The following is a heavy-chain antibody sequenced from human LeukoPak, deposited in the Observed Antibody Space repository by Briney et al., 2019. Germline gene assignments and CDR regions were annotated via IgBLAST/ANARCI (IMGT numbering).Heavy chain of an antibody. CDR2: ISWNSGSI. Sequence: GGSLRLSCAASGFTFDDYAMHWVRQAPGKGLEWVSGISWNSGSIGYADSVKGRFTISRDNAKNSLYLQMNSLRAEDTALYYCAKGARGYNYEGNYGYDYWGQGTLVTVSS. J-gene: IGHJ4*02. CDR3: AKGARGYNYEGNYGYDY. D-gene: IGHD5-24*01. CDR1: GFTFDDYA. V-gene: IGHV3-9*01.